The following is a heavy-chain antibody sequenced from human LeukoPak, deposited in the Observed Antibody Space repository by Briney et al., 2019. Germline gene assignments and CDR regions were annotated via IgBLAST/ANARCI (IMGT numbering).Heavy chain of an antibody. CDR2: IYYSGST. CDR1: GGSISSYY. CDR3: AREGGRFGELLYAFDI. Sequence: SETLSLTCTVSGGSISSYYWSWIRQPPGKGLEWIGYIYYSGSTNYNPSLKSRVTISVDTSKNQFSLKLSSVTAADTAVYYCAREGGRFGELLYAFDIWGQGTMVTVSS. V-gene: IGHV4-59*01. D-gene: IGHD3-10*01. J-gene: IGHJ3*02.